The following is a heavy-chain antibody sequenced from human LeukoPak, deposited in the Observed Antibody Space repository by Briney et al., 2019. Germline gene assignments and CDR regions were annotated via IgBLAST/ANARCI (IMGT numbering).Heavy chain of an antibody. CDR1: GFSFSSYN. CDR3: ARGDYGDYDRSPYYYFGMDV. D-gene: IGHD4-17*01. V-gene: IGHV3-48*04. Sequence: GGSLRLSCAASGFSFSSYNMNWVRQAPGKGLEWVSYISSTSSTIYYADSVKGRFTISRDNAKNSLYLQMYSLRAEDTAVFYCARGDYGDYDRSPYYYFGMDVWGQGTTVTVSS. CDR2: ISSTSSTI. J-gene: IGHJ6*02.